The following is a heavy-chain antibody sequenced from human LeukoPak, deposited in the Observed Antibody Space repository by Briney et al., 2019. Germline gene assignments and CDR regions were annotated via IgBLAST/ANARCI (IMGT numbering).Heavy chain of an antibody. CDR3: ARDRVKTTVGFDY. Sequence: GGSLRLSCAASGFTFSSYGMHWVRQAPGKGLEWVAFIRFDGSNKYYTDSVKGRFTLSRDNSKNTLYLQINSLRAEDTAVYYCARDRVKTTVGFDYWGQGTLVTVSS. V-gene: IGHV3-30*02. D-gene: IGHD4-11*01. CDR2: IRFDGSNK. CDR1: GFTFSSYG. J-gene: IGHJ4*02.